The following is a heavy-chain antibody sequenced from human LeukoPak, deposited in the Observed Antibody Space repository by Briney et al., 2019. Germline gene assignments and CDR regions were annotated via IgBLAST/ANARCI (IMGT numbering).Heavy chain of an antibody. Sequence: GASVKVSCKASGGTFSSYAISWVRQAPGQGLEWMGGIIPIFGTANYAQKFQGRVTITADESTSTAYMELSSLRSEDTAVYYCARVDCSSTSCYDGLGHYYYYGMDVWGQGTTVTVSS. D-gene: IGHD2-2*01. CDR1: GGTFSSYA. V-gene: IGHV1-69*01. J-gene: IGHJ6*02. CDR2: IIPIFGTA. CDR3: ARVDCSSTSCYDGLGHYYYYGMDV.